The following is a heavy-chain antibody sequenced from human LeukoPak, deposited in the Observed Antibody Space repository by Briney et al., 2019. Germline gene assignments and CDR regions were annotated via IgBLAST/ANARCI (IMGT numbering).Heavy chain of an antibody. CDR1: GGTFSSYA. D-gene: IGHD6-6*01. CDR3: ASGRIAAPPRDPHYYYYYYMDV. J-gene: IGHJ6*03. V-gene: IGHV1-69*01. CDR2: IIPIFGTA. Sequence: GSSVKVSCKASGGTFSSYAISWVRQAPGQGLEWMGGIIPIFGTANYAQKFQGRVTITADESTSTAYMELSSLRSEDTAVYYCASGRIAAPPRDPHYYYYYYMDVWGKGTTVTVSS.